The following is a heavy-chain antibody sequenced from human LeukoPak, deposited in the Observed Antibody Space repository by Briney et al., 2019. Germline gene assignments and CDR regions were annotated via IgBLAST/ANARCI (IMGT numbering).Heavy chain of an antibody. Sequence: SGTLSLTCTVSGGSISSSSYFWGWIRQPPGKGLEWIGEINHSGSTNYNPSLKSRVTISVDTSKNQFSLKLSSVTAADTAVYYCAEYKLTLSRYGMDVWGQGTTVTVSS. CDR3: AEYKLTLSRYGMDV. CDR2: INHSGST. J-gene: IGHJ6*02. CDR1: GGSISSSSYF. D-gene: IGHD6-6*01. V-gene: IGHV4-39*07.